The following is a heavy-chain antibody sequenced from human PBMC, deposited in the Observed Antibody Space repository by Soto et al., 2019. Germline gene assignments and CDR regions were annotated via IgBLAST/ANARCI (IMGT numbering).Heavy chain of an antibody. V-gene: IGHV1-69*13. CDR2: IIPIFGTA. D-gene: IGHD6-19*01. Sequence: ASVKVSCKASRVAFSKFIVSWVRQAPGRGLEWVGGIIPIFGTANYAQKFQGRVTITEDESTSKSSMDVNNLRSEDTAGYYCAKVRYSSPMGYYCGMDVWGQGTTVNVSS. CDR1: RVAFSKFI. CDR3: AKVRYSSPMGYYCGMDV. J-gene: IGHJ6*02.